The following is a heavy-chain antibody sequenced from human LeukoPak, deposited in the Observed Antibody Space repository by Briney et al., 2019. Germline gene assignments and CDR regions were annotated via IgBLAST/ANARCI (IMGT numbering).Heavy chain of an antibody. Sequence: GGSPRLSCAASGFTFSIYGMHWVRQAPGKGLEWVAVISYDGSNKYYADSVKGRFTISRDNSKNTLYLQMNSLRAEDTAVYYCAKADNIAVAGTADYWGQGTLVTVSS. D-gene: IGHD6-19*01. J-gene: IGHJ4*02. CDR2: ISYDGSNK. CDR1: GFTFSIYG. V-gene: IGHV3-30*18. CDR3: AKADNIAVAGTADY.